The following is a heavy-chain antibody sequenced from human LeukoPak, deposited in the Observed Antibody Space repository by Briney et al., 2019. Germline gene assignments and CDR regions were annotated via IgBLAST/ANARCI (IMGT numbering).Heavy chain of an antibody. Sequence: PGGSLRLSCAASGFTFNGYAMHWVRQVPGKGLEWVSGISWNSGNIGYADSVKGRFTISRDNAKNSLYLQMNSLRPEDTALYYCAKSLAVAGFDYWGQGTLVTVSS. CDR1: GFTFNGYA. J-gene: IGHJ4*02. CDR2: ISWNSGNI. CDR3: AKSLAVAGFDY. V-gene: IGHV3-9*01. D-gene: IGHD6-19*01.